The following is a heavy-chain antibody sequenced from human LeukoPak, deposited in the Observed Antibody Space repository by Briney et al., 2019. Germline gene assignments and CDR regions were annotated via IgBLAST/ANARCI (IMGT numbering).Heavy chain of an antibody. CDR3: ARVVVTAGDY. Sequence: SETLSLTCTVSGGSISSSSYYWGWIRQPPGKGLEWIGSIYYSGSTYYNPSLKSRVTISVDTSKNQFSLKLSSVTAADTAVYYCARVVVTAGDYWGQGTLVTVSS. CDR2: IYYSGST. J-gene: IGHJ4*02. V-gene: IGHV4-39*07. CDR1: GGSISSSSYY. D-gene: IGHD2-21*02.